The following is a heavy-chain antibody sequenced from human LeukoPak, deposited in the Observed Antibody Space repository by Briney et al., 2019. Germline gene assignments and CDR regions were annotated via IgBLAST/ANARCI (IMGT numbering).Heavy chain of an antibody. V-gene: IGHV1-46*01. CDR3: ARDNSVGDNAWWFDP. CDR1: GYTFTAGYY. J-gene: IGHJ5*02. Sequence: ASVKVSCKASGYTFTAGYYMHWVRQAPGQGLEWMGLINPTGGSTGYAQKFQGRVTLTRDMSTSTDYMELSSLRSEDTAIYYCARDNSVGDNAWWFDPWGQGTLVTVSS. D-gene: IGHD1-26*01. CDR2: INPTGGST.